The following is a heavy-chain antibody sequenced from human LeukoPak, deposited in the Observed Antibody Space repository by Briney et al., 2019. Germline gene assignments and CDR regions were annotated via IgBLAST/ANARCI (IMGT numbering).Heavy chain of an antibody. Sequence: ASVKVSCKASGYTFTDYYMRWVRLAPGQGLEWMGWINPNSGGTNYVQKFQGWVAMTRDTSINTAYMELSRLTSDDTAVYYCARANFLYCSSTSCLFDYWGQGTLVTVSS. CDR2: INPNSGGT. V-gene: IGHV1-2*04. CDR1: GYTFTDYY. D-gene: IGHD2-2*01. J-gene: IGHJ4*02. CDR3: ARANFLYCSSTSCLFDY.